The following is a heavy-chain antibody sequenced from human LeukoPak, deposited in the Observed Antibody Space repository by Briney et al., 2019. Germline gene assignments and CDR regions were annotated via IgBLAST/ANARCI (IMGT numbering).Heavy chain of an antibody. J-gene: IGHJ4*02. D-gene: IGHD6-13*01. CDR3: ARGGYSSSWYGDY. CDR1: GFTFSSYS. CDR2: ISSSSSYI. V-gene: IGHV3-21*01. Sequence: PGGSLRLSCAASGFTFSSYSMNWVRQAPGKGLEWVSSISSSSSYIYYADSVKGRFTISRDNAKNSLYLQMNSLRAEDTAVYYCARGGYSSSWYGDYWGQGTLVTVSS.